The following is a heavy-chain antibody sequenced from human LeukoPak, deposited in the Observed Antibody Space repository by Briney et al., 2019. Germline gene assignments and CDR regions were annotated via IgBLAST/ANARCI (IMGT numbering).Heavy chain of an antibody. V-gene: IGHV4-31*03. CDR3: ARLWLLNLDK. Sequence: SETLSLTCTVSGGSISSAGYDWSWIRQHSGKGLEWIGNIYYSGTTYYNPSLKSRVTISVDTSKNQFSLNLNSVTAADTAVYYCARLWLLNLDKWGQGTLVTVSS. CDR2: IYYSGTT. D-gene: IGHD6-19*01. CDR1: GGSISSAGYD. J-gene: IGHJ4*02.